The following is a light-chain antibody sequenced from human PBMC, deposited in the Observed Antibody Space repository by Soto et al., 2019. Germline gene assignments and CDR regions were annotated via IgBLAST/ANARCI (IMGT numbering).Light chain of an antibody. CDR2: EVS. CDR1: SSDVGGYNY. V-gene: IGLV2-14*01. Sequence: QSVLTQPASVSGSPGQSITISCTGTSSDVGGYNYVSWYQQHPGKALKLMIYEVSNRPSGVSNRFSGSKSGNTASLTISGLQAEDEADYYCSSYTSSSTLGGVFGGGTKLTVL. CDR3: SSYTSSSTLGGV. J-gene: IGLJ2*01.